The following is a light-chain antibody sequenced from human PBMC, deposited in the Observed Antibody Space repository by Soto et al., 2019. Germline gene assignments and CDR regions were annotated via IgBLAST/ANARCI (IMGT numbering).Light chain of an antibody. Sequence: NQMTQAPTFLSASLGEKVTITFRARPTISTYLNWYQQKPGKAPKLLIYAASSLQSGVPSRFSGSGSGTDFTLTISSLQPEDFATYFCQQSHSIPYIFGQGTKLQLK. CDR2: AAS. J-gene: IGKJ2*01. CDR3: QQSHSIPYI. CDR1: PTISTY. V-gene: IGKV1-39*01.